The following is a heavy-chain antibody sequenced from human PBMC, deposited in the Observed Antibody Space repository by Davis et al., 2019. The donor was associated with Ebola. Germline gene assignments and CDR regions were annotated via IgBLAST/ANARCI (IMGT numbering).Heavy chain of an antibody. CDR3: AGYCSSATCSQHYFDYYGMDV. CDR2: VNSDWTLK. Sequence: GESLKIPWSASGFTFSHYWMHWVRQVPGKGLVWVSRVNSDWTLKTYADSVKGRFTISRDNANNMLFLQMNNLGAEDTALYYCAGYCSSATCSQHYFDYYGMDVWGPGTAVTVSS. D-gene: IGHD2-2*01. CDR1: GFTFSHYW. J-gene: IGHJ6*02. V-gene: IGHV3-74*03.